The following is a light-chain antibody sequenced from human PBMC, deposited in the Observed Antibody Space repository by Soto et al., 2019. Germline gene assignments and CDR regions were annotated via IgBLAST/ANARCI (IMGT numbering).Light chain of an antibody. Sequence: QPDLTQPASVSGPPGQSIPISCTGTSSDVGGYNYVSWYQQHPGKAPKLMIYDVSNLPSGVSNRFSGSKSGNTASLTISGLQAEDEANYYCSSYPSSSTPYVFGTGTKVTVL. J-gene: IGLJ1*01. CDR2: DVS. CDR1: SSDVGGYNY. CDR3: SSYPSSSTPYV. V-gene: IGLV2-14*01.